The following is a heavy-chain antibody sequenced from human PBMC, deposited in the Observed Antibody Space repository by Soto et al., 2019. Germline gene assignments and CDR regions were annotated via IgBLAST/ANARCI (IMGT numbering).Heavy chain of an antibody. D-gene: IGHD6-6*01. V-gene: IGHV1-69*13. J-gene: IGHJ4*02. CDR3: AEGYSSSPPSGY. Sequence: VASVKVSCKASGGTFSSYAISWVRQAPGQGLEWMGGIIPIFGTANYAQKFQGRVTITADESTSTAYMELSSLRSEDTAVYYCAEGYSSSPPSGYWGQGTLVTISS. CDR1: GGTFSSYA. CDR2: IIPIFGTA.